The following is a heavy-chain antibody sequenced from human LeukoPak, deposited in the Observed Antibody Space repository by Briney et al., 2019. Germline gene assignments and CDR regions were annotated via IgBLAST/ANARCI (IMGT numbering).Heavy chain of an antibody. CDR2: INPNTGGT. J-gene: IGHJ4*02. D-gene: IGHD1-26*01. V-gene: IGHV1-2*02. Sequence: ASVKVSCTASGYISTAYYIHWVRQAPGQGLEWMGWINPNTGGTNYAQNFQGRVTMTRDTSVTTAYMDLSRLTSDDTAVYYCARDKGGNYYPPDYWGQGTLVTVSS. CDR3: ARDKGGNYYPPDY. CDR1: GYISTAYY.